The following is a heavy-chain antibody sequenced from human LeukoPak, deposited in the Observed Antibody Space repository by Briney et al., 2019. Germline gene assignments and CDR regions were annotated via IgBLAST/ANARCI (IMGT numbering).Heavy chain of an antibody. CDR1: GFTFGNFG. J-gene: IGHJ4*02. CDR3: ARDRIGKYSIDY. CDR2: ISDNGLRT. D-gene: IGHD2-15*01. Sequence: TGGSLRLSCAASGFTFGNFGLNWVRQAPGKGLEWVAFISDNGLRTYYLESVKGLFTISRDDSKNTLYLQMNSLRVEDTAVYYCARDRIGKYSIDYWGQGTLVTVSS. V-gene: IGHV3-33*08.